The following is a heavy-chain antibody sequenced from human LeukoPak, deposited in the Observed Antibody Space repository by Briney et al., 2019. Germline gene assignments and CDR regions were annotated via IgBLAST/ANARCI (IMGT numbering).Heavy chain of an antibody. CDR3: AREVRGVRGARFEY. CDR2: IYYSGST. CDR1: GGSISSGGYY. D-gene: IGHD3-10*01. J-gene: IGHJ4*02. V-gene: IGHV4-31*03. Sequence: SETLSLTCTVSGGSISSGGYYWSWIRQHPGKGLEWIGYIYYSGSTYYNPSLKSRVTISVDTSKNQFSLKLSSVTAAETAVDYCAREVRGVRGARFEYWGQGTLVTVSS.